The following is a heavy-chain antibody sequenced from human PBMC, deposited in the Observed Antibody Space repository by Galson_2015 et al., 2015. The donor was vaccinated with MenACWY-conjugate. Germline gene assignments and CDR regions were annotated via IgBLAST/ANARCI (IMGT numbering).Heavy chain of an antibody. D-gene: IGHD2-15*01. J-gene: IGHJ4*02. CDR2: IYWDNDK. CDR3: AHRLGGSNWDTGYFDY. CDR1: GFSLTTSGVG. V-gene: IGHV2-5*02. Sequence: PALVKPTQTLTLTCTFSGFSLTTSGVGVGWLRQPPGKALESLALIYWDNDKRYSPSLRNRLTITKDTSKDQVVLTMTNMDPVDTATYYCAHRLGGSNWDTGYFDYWGRGTLVTVSS.